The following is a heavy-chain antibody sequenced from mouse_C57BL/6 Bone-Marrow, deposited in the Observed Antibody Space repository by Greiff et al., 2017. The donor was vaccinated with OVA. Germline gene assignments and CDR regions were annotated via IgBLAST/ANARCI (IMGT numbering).Heavy chain of an antibody. J-gene: IGHJ4*01. CDR2: INPSSGYT. CDR3: ARWYYAMDY. CDR1: GYTFTSYW. V-gene: IGHV1-7*01. Sequence: QVQLKESGAELAKPGASVKLSCKASGYTFTSYWMHWVKQRPGQGLEWIGYINPSSGYTKYNQKFKDKATLPADKSSSTAYMQLSSLTYEDSAVYYCARWYYAMDYWGQGTSVTVSS.